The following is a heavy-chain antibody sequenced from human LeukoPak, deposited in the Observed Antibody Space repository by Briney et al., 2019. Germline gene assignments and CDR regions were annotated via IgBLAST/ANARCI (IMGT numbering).Heavy chain of an antibody. D-gene: IGHD6-19*01. CDR3: AKDSVAYNYYYYYMDV. V-gene: IGHV3-53*05. Sequence: GGSLRLSCAASGFTVSSNSMSWVRQAPGKGLEWVSVIYSGGSTYYADSVKGRFTISRDNSKNTLYLQMNSLRAEDTAVYYCAKDSVAYNYYYYYMDVWGKGTTVTVSS. J-gene: IGHJ6*03. CDR2: IYSGGST. CDR1: GFTVSSNS.